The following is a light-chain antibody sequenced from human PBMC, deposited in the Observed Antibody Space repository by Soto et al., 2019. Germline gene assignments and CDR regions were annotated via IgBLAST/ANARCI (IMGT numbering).Light chain of an antibody. CDR3: QQYGSSPQT. CDR1: QSVSSTY. V-gene: IGKV3-20*01. J-gene: IGKJ1*01. Sequence: EIVLTQSPGTLSLSPGAGATLSCRASQSVSSTYLAWYQQKAGQAPRLLIYGASSRATGIPDRFSGSGSVKDLTLTISRLEPEDFAVYYCQQYGSSPQTFGQGTKVEIK. CDR2: GAS.